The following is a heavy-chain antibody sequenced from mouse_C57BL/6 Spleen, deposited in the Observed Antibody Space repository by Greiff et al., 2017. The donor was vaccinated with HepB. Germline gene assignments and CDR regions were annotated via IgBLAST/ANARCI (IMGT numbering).Heavy chain of an antibody. CDR1: GYTFTSYW. V-gene: IGHV1-5*01. J-gene: IGHJ2*01. CDR2: IYPGNSDT. D-gene: IGHD2-1*01. Sequence: VQLQQSGTVLARPGASVKMSCKTSGYTFTSYWMHWVKQRPGQGLEWIGAIYPGNSDTSYNQKFKGKAKLTAVTSASTAYMGLSSLTNEDSAVYYCTRAGGNYEYCFDYWGQGTTLTVSS. CDR3: TRAGGNYEYCFDY.